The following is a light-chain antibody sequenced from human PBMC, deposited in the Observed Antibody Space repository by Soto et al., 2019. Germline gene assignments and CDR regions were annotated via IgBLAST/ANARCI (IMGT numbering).Light chain of an antibody. CDR3: QQLNIYPQT. CDR1: RDIDSY. J-gene: IGKJ1*01. Sequence: DIQLTQSPSLLSASVGARVTITCRASRDIDSYLSWYQLKPGKGPKLLIYDASTLQSGATSRFSGSGSGTEFTLTISSLQPEDFANYYCQQLNIYPQTFGQGTKVEIK. V-gene: IGKV1-9*01. CDR2: DAS.